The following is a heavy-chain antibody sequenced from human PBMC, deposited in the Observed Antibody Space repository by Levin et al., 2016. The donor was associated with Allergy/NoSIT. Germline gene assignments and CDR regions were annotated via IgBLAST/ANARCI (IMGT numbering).Heavy chain of an antibody. D-gene: IGHD6-19*01. CDR2: IHPGDSDT. J-gene: IGHJ5*02. Sequence: WIRQPPGKGLEWMGIIHPGDSDTRYSPSFQGQVTISADKSINTAYLQWSSLKASDSAMYYCARHGARAVAGTARFDPWGQGTLVTVSS. V-gene: IGHV5-51*01. CDR3: ARHGARAVAGTARFDP.